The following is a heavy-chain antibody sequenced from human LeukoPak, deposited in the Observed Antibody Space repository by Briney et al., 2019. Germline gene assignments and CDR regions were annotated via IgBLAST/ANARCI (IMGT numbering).Heavy chain of an antibody. V-gene: IGHV1-46*01. CDR3: ARSRGPSDY. CDR1: GYTFTSYY. J-gene: IGHJ4*02. Sequence: GPMKVSCKASGYTFTSYYIHWVRQAPGPRLEWMGIINPSGGSTSYAQKFQGRVTMTRDTSTSTVYMELSSLRSEDTAVYYCARSRGPSDYWGQGTLVTVSS. CDR2: INPSGGST. D-gene: IGHD2-2*01.